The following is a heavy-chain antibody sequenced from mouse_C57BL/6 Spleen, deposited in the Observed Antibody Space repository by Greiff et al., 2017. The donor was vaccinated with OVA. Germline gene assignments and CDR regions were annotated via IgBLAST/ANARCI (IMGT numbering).Heavy chain of an antibody. Sequence: QVQLKQPGAELVKPGASVKLSCKASGYTFTSYWMQWVKQRPGQGLEWIGEIDPSDSYTNYNQKFKGKATLTVDTSSSTAYMQLSSLTSEDSAVYYCARRIGRFITTVDYWGQGTTLTVSS. CDR3: ARRIGRFITTVDY. CDR2: IDPSDSYT. J-gene: IGHJ2*01. V-gene: IGHV1-50*01. D-gene: IGHD1-1*01. CDR1: GYTFTSYW.